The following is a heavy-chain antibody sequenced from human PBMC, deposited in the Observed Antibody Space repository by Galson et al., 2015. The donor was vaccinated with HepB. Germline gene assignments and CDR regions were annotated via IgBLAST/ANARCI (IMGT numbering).Heavy chain of an antibody. CDR1: GFTFSGSA. V-gene: IGHV3-73*01. Sequence: SLRLSCAASGFTFSGSAMHWVRQASGKGLEWVGRIRSKANSYATAYAASVKGRFTISRDDSKNTAYLQMNSLKTEDTAVYYCTRHRGLDYYDSSDNWYFDLWGRGTLVTVSS. CDR2: IRSKANSYAT. D-gene: IGHD3-22*01. J-gene: IGHJ2*01. CDR3: TRHRGLDYYDSSDNWYFDL.